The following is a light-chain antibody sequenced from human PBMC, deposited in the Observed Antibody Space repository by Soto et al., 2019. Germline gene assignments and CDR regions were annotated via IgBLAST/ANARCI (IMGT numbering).Light chain of an antibody. Sequence: EVVMTQSPATLSVSPGERATLSCRASQSVRSNLVWYQQKPGQAPRLLIYDASTRATGIPARFTGSGSGTDVTLTTSSMQSEDFALYFCRQWNNRPYTFGHGTKVEIK. CDR1: QSVRSN. CDR3: RQWNNRPYT. CDR2: DAS. V-gene: IGKV3-15*01. J-gene: IGKJ2*01.